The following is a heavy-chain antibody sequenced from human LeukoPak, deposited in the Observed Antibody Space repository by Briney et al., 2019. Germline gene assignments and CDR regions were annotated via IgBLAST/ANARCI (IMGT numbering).Heavy chain of an antibody. CDR1: GFTFSSYS. V-gene: IGHV3-21*01. D-gene: IGHD3-10*01. CDR3: AREVNGAYYYGSGSYYKS. Sequence: GGSLRLSCAASGFTFSSYSMNWVRQAPGKGREWVSSISSSSSYIYYADSVKGRFTISRDNAKNSLYLQMNSLRAEDTAVYYCAREVNGAYYYGSGSYYKSWGQGTLVTVSS. CDR2: ISSSSSYI. J-gene: IGHJ4*02.